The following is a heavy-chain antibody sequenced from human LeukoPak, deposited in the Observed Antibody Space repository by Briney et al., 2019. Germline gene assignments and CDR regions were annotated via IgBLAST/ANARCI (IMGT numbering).Heavy chain of an antibody. J-gene: IGHJ4*02. CDR1: GFTFSDYY. Sequence: PGGSLRLSCAASGFTFSDYYMSWIRQAPGKGLEWVSYISSSGSTIYYADSVKGRFTISRDNAKNSLYLQMNSLRAEDTAVYYCARVFAVTMVRGKLTFDYWGQGTLVTVSS. V-gene: IGHV3-11*01. CDR2: ISSSGSTI. D-gene: IGHD3-10*01. CDR3: ARVFAVTMVRGKLTFDY.